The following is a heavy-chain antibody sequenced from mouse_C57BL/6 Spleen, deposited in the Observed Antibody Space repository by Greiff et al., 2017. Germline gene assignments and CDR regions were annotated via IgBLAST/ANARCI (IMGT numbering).Heavy chain of an antibody. D-gene: IGHD1-1*01. CDR3: ARDYGSSYEGYFDV. V-gene: IGHV1-43*01. J-gene: IGHJ1*03. CDR2: INPSTGGT. CDR1: GYSFTGYY. Sequence: EVQLQESGPELVKPGASVKISCKASGYSFTGYYMHWVKQSSEKSLEWIGEINPSTGGTSYNQKFKGKATLTVDKSSSTAYMQLKSLTSEDSAVYYCARDYGSSYEGYFDVWGTGTTVTVSS.